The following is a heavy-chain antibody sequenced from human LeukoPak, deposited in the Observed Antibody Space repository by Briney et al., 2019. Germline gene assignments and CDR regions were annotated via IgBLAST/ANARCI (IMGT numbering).Heavy chain of an antibody. CDR1: GYSFTSYW. J-gene: IGHJ5*02. V-gene: IGHV5-51*01. CDR2: IYPGDSDT. Sequence: GESLKISCKGSGYSFTSYWIGWVRQMPGKGLECMGIIYPGDSDTRYSPSFQGQVTISADKSISTAYLQWSSLKASDTAMYYCARRPYCGGDCYPSYWFDPWGQGTLVTVSS. CDR3: ARRPYCGGDCYPSYWFDP. D-gene: IGHD2-21*02.